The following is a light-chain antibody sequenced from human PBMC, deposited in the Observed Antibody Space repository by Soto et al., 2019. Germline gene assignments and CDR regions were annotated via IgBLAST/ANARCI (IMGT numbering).Light chain of an antibody. CDR2: GSS. CDR3: CYFGRGSTLV. Sequence: QSVLTQPPSVSGSPGQSITISCTGTSSDVGSYNLVSWYQQHPGNAPKLIIYGSSKRPSGVANRFFGSKSGTTASLTIAGLEAEDDADYYCCYFGRGSTLVFGGGTKLTVL. V-gene: IGLV2-23*01. CDR1: SSDVGSYNL. J-gene: IGLJ3*02.